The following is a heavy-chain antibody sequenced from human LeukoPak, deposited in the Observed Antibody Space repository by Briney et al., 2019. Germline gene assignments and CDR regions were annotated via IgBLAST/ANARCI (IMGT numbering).Heavy chain of an antibody. J-gene: IGHJ4*02. CDR2: INPNSGGT. Sequence: ASVKVSCKASGYTFTGYYMHWARQAPGQGLEWMGWINPNSGGTNYAQKFQGRVTMTRDTSISTAYMELSRLTSDDTAVYFCARGFFDNYFDYWGQGTLVTVSS. CDR1: GYTFTGYY. CDR3: ARGFFDNYFDY. D-gene: IGHD3/OR15-3a*01. V-gene: IGHV1-2*02.